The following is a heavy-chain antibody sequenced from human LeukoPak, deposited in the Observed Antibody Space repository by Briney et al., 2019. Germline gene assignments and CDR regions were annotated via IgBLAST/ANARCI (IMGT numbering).Heavy chain of an antibody. CDR2: IYYSGST. D-gene: IGHD1-26*01. V-gene: IGHV4-39*01. Sequence: SETLSLTCTVSGGSISSSSYYWGWIRQPPGKGLEWIGSIYYSGSTYYNPSLKSRVTISVDTSKNQFSLELSSVTAADTAVYYCARYSGSYEVNYYYYYGMDVWGQGTTVTVSS. CDR3: ARYSGSYEVNYYYYYGMDV. CDR1: GGSISSSSYY. J-gene: IGHJ6*02.